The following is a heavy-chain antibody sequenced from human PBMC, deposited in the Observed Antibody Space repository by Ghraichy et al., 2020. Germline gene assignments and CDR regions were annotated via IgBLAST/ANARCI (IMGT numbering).Heavy chain of an antibody. CDR1: GYTFTSYG. J-gene: IGHJ4*02. D-gene: IGHD3-16*01. Sequence: ASVKVSCKASGYTFTSYGISWMRQAPGQGLEWMGWISAHSGSTNYAQKLQGRVTMTRDTSTSTAYMELRSLRSDDTAVYYCGRDPGSYGYGDYWGQGTLVTVSS. V-gene: IGHV1-18*04. CDR3: GRDPGSYGYGDY. CDR2: ISAHSGST.